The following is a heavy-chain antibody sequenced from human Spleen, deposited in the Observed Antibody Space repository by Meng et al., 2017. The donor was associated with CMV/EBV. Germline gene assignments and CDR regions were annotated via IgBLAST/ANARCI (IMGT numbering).Heavy chain of an antibody. V-gene: IGHV3-23*03. CDR2: IYGAGDTP. CDR1: GFTFTNYA. J-gene: IGHJ6*02. CDR3: AKRGPMLSIMEGGGMDV. Sequence: GESLKISCTASGFTFTNYAMTWVRQAPGKGLEWVSTIYGAGDTPYYGRDVRGRFTISRDDSENTFYLQMSSLRAEDTAVYFCAKRGPMLSIMEGGGMDVWGQGTTVTV. D-gene: IGHD3-16*01.